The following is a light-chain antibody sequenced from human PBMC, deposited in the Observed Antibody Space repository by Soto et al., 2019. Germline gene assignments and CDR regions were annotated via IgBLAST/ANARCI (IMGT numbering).Light chain of an antibody. CDR3: QQSYILRRT. Sequence: DIQITQSPSSLSAAVGDRVTITCRASQSISSYSNWYQQKPGKAPKLLIYAASSLQSGVPSRFSGSGSGTAFALTISSPQPDDFATYCCQQSYILRRTFGQGPKVEIK. J-gene: IGKJ1*01. CDR1: QSISSY. CDR2: AAS. V-gene: IGKV1-39*01.